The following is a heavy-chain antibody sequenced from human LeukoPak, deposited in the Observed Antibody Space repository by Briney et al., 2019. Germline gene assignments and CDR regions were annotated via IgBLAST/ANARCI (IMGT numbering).Heavy chain of an antibody. J-gene: IGHJ4*02. CDR2: ISYDGSNK. V-gene: IGHV3-30-3*01. CDR3: AKDLSIGAYYDFWSGYYPTDY. D-gene: IGHD3-3*01. CDR1: GFTFSSYA. Sequence: GGSLRLSCAASGFTFSSYAMHWVRQAPGKGLEWVAVISYDGSNKYYADSVKGRFTISRDNSKNTLYLQMNSLRAEDTAVYYCAKDLSIGAYYDFWSGYYPTDYWGQGTLVTVSS.